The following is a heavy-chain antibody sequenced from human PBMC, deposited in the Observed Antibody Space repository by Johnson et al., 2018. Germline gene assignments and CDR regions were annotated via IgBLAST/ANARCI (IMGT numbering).Heavy chain of an antibody. CDR2: IKQDGSVK. CDR1: GFTFSSYW. Sequence: EVQLVESGGGLVQPGGSLRLSCAVSGFTFSSYWMSWVRQAPGKGLEWVANIKQDGSVKYYVDSVKGRFTISRDNAKNLVYLQMKILGAEETALYYCARMYCRGGTCYTEVFDIWGQGTMVTVSS. J-gene: IGHJ3*02. D-gene: IGHD2-15*01. CDR3: ARMYCRGGTCYTEVFDI. V-gene: IGHV3-7*01.